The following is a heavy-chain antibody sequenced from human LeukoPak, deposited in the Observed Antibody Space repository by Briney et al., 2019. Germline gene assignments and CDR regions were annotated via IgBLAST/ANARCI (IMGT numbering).Heavy chain of an antibody. D-gene: IGHD3-22*01. Sequence: GGSLRLSCAASGFTFDDYAMHWVRQAPGKGLEWVSGISWNSGSIGYADSVKGRFTISRDNAKNSLYLQMNSLRAEDTALYYCAKSMIVAAYYYYMDVWGKGTTVTVSS. CDR3: AKSMIVAAYYYYMDV. CDR1: GFTFDDYA. CDR2: ISWNSGSI. J-gene: IGHJ6*03. V-gene: IGHV3-9*01.